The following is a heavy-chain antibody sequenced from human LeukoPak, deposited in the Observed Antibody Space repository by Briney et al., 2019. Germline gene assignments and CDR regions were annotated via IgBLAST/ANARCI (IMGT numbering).Heavy chain of an antibody. CDR3: ARDRVSPTLYYYYYMDV. Sequence: PSETLSLTCTVSGGSISIGSYYWSWIRQPAGKGLEWIGRIYTSGSTNYNPSLKSRVTISVDTSKNQFSLKLSSVTAADTAVYYCARDRVSPTLYYYYYMDVWGKGTTVTVSS. CDR1: GGSISIGSYY. CDR2: IYTSGST. J-gene: IGHJ6*03. V-gene: IGHV4-61*02.